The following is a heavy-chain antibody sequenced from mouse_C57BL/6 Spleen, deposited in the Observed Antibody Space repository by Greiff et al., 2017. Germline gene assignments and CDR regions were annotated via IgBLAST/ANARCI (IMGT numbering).Heavy chain of an antibody. CDR3: TTSYGSSYRFAY. Sequence: VQLQQSGAELVRPGASVKLSCIASGFNIKDDYMHWVKQRPEQGLEWIGWIDPENGDTEYASKFQGKATITADTSSNTAYLQLSSLTSEDTAVYYCTTSYGSSYRFAYWGQGTLVTVSA. CDR1: GFNIKDDY. D-gene: IGHD1-1*01. V-gene: IGHV14-4*01. CDR2: IDPENGDT. J-gene: IGHJ3*01.